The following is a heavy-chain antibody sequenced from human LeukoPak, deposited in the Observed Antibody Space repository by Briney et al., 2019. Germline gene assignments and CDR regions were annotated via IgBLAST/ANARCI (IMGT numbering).Heavy chain of an antibody. V-gene: IGHV4-39*07. CDR3: GTLVRSGSYYWRWFDP. CDR2: IYYSGST. CDR1: GGSISSSSYY. Sequence: SETLSLTCTVSGGSISSSSYYWGWIRQPPGKGLEWIGSIYYSGSTYYNTSLKSRVTISIDTSKNQFSLKLTSVTAADTAVYYCGTLVRSGSYYWRWFDPWGQGTLVTVSS. D-gene: IGHD1-26*01. J-gene: IGHJ5*02.